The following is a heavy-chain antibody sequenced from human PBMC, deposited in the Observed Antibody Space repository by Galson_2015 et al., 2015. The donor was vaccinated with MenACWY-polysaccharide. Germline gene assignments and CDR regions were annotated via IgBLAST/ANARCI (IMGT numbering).Heavy chain of an antibody. CDR1: GFTFTSYA. J-gene: IGHJ5*02. D-gene: IGHD3-3*01. V-gene: IGHV3-23*01. CDR2: IRSSGANT. Sequence: SLRLSCAASGFTFTSYAMSWVRQAPGKGLEWVSAIRSSGANTYYADSVKGRFTISGDNSKNTLYLQMNSLRAEDTAVYYCAKDSTDFWSVAGRFDHWGQGTLVTVSS. CDR3: AKDSTDFWSVAGRFDH.